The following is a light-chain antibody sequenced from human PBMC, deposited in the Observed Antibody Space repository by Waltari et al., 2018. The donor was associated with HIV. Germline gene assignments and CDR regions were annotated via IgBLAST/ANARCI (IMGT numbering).Light chain of an antibody. Sequence: QSALTQPASVSGSPGQSITISCPGTSSDIGRYKYVSWYQQNPGKAPRLMTYNVNERPSGVSNRFSGSKSGNTASLTISGLQAEDEADYYCLSYSRSSTLVFGGGTKLTVL. V-gene: IGLV2-14*03. CDR3: LSYSRSSTLV. J-gene: IGLJ3*02. CDR1: SSDIGRYKY. CDR2: NVN.